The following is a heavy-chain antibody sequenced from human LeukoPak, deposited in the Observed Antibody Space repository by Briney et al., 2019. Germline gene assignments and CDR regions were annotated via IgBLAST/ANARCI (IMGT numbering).Heavy chain of an antibody. V-gene: IGHV3-23*01. CDR2: SGTNT. J-gene: IGHJ4*02. CDR3: ARDKWLDY. D-gene: IGHD5-24*01. CDR1: GFPFTSYS. Sequence: PGGSLRFSCAASGFPFTSYSMIWVRQAPGKGLEWVSTSGTNTYYADSVKGRFTISRDNSKNTLFLQMNSLRAEDTAVYHCARDKWLDYWGQGTLVTVSS.